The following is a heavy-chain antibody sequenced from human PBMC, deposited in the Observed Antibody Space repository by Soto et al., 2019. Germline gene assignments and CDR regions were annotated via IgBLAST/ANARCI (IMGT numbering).Heavy chain of an antibody. V-gene: IGHV4-30-2*01. CDR2: IYHSGST. Sequence: SETLSLTCAVSGGSISSGGYSWSWIRQPPGKGLEWIGYIYHSGSTYYNPSLKSRVTISVDRSKNQFSLKLSSVTAADTAVYYCARASDTTRPNGMDVWGQGTTVTVSS. J-gene: IGHJ6*02. CDR3: ARASDTTRPNGMDV. CDR1: GGSISSGGYS.